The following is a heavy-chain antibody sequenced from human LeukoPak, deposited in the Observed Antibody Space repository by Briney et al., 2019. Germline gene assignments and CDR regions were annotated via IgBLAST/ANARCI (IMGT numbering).Heavy chain of an antibody. D-gene: IGHD6-19*01. V-gene: IGHV3-23*01. J-gene: IGHJ4*02. CDR2: ISGSDGST. CDR1: GFTFSSYA. Sequence: GGSLRLSCAASGFTFSSYATSWVRQAPGKGLEWVSVISGSDGSTYYADSVKGRFTISRDNSKNTLYLQMNSLRAEDTAVYYCANAYSSGWYYFDHWGQGTLVTVSS. CDR3: ANAYSSGWYYFDH.